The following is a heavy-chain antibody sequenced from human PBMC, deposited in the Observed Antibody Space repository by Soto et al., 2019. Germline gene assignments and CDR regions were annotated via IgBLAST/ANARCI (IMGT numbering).Heavy chain of an antibody. CDR2: IYYGGST. CDR3: ARAETTYYYGSSDYYLAY. J-gene: IGHJ4*02. D-gene: IGHD3-22*01. Sequence: SETLSLTCTVSGGSISSYYWSWIRQPPGKGLEWIGYIYYGGSTNYNPSLKSRVTISVDTSKNQFSLKLSSVTAADTAVYYCARAETTYYYGSSDYYLAYWGQGALVTVSS. CDR1: GGSISSYY. V-gene: IGHV4-59*01.